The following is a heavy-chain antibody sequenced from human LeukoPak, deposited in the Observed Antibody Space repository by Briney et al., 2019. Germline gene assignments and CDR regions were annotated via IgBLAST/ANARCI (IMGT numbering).Heavy chain of an antibody. CDR1: GFTFSSYA. CDR3: ARETIAAAGNNYYGMDV. Sequence: PGGSLRLSCAASGFTFSSYAMSWVRQAPGKGLEWVSAISGSGGSTYYADSVKGRFTISRDNSKNTLYLQMNSLRAEDTAAYYCARETIAAAGNNYYGMDVWGQGTTVTVSS. D-gene: IGHD6-13*01. CDR2: ISGSGGST. V-gene: IGHV3-23*01. J-gene: IGHJ6*02.